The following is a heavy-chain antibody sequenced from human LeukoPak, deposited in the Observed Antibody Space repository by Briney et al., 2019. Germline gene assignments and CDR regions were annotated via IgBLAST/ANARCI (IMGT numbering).Heavy chain of an antibody. V-gene: IGHV1-69*13. J-gene: IGHJ4*02. Sequence: ASVKVSCKASGGTFSSYAISWVRQAPGQGLEWMGGFIPIFGTANYAQKFQGRVTITADESTSTAYMELSSLRSEDTAVYYCARDPYLNYYDSSGPLDYWGQGTLVTVSS. CDR2: FIPIFGTA. CDR1: GGTFSSYA. D-gene: IGHD3-22*01. CDR3: ARDPYLNYYDSSGPLDY.